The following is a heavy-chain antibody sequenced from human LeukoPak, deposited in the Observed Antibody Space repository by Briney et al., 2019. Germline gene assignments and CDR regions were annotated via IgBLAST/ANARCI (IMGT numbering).Heavy chain of an antibody. D-gene: IGHD1-26*01. V-gene: IGHV3-48*03. CDR1: GFTFSSYE. Sequence: GGSLRLSCAASGFTFSSYEMNWVRQAPGQGLEWVSYISSSGSTIYYADSVKGRFTISRDNAKNSLYLQMNSLRAEDTAVYYCARGMGSYWSDYWGQGTLVTVSS. J-gene: IGHJ4*02. CDR3: ARGMGSYWSDY. CDR2: ISSSGSTI.